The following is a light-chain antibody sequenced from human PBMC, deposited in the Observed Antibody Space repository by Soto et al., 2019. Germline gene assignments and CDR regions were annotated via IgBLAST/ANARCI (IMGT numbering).Light chain of an antibody. J-gene: IGKJ2*01. CDR1: QSVNTN. CDR2: GAS. V-gene: IGKV3-15*01. CDR3: QQYNNWPPHT. Sequence: EIVMTQSPATLSVSPGESATLSCRASQSVNTNFAWYQQKPGRAPRLLIHGASTRATGIPARFSGSGSGTEFTLNISSLQSEDFAVYYWQQYNNWPPHTFGQGTKLEIK.